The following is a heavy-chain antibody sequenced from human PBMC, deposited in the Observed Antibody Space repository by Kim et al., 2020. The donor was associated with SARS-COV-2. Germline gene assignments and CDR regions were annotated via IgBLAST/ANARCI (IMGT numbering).Heavy chain of an antibody. V-gene: IGHV3-15*01. D-gene: IGHD5-12*01. CDR2: IKSKTHGGTT. J-gene: IGHJ5*02. Sequence: GGSLRLSCAASGFTFSNAWMTWVRQAPGKGLEWVGRIKSKTHGGTTDYAAPVKGRFTISRDDSKNMVYLQMNSLKTEDTAVYYCTTGSLATISGGTGFDPWGQGTLVTVSS. CDR3: TTGSLATISGGTGFDP. CDR1: GFTFSNAW.